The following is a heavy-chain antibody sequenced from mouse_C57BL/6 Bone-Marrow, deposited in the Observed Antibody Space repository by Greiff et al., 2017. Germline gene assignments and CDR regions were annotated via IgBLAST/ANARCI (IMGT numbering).Heavy chain of an antibody. CDR3: ARPLYYYGSSDQYYFDY. D-gene: IGHD1-1*01. CDR2: IYPGSGGT. V-gene: IGHV1-55*01. J-gene: IGHJ2*01. CDR1: GYTFTSYW. Sequence: QVQLQQPGAELVKPGASVKMSCKASGYTFTSYWITWVKQRPGQGLEWIGGIYPGSGGTNYNAKFKSKATLTVDTSSSTAYMRLSSLTSEHSAVYYCARPLYYYGSSDQYYFDYWGQGTTLTVSS.